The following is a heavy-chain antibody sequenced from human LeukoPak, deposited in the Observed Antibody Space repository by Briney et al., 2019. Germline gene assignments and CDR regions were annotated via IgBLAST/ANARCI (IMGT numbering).Heavy chain of an antibody. CDR1: GFTFSSYS. J-gene: IGHJ5*02. CDR2: ISSSSSYI. D-gene: IGHD2-2*01. Sequence: PGGSLRLSCAASGFTFSSYSMNWVRQAPGKGLEWVSSISSSSSYIYYADSVKGRFTISRDNAKNSLYLQMNSLRAEDTAVYYCARDRSTSCFFRCPNWFDPWGQGTLVTVSS. V-gene: IGHV3-21*01. CDR3: ARDRSTSCFFRCPNWFDP.